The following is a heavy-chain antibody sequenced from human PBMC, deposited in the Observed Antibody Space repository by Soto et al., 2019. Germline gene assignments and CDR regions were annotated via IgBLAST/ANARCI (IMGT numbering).Heavy chain of an antibody. V-gene: IGHV4-59*01. CDR2: IYYSGST. D-gene: IGHD3-22*01. CDR1: GGSISSYY. J-gene: IGHJ5*02. CDR3: ARGYYDSSGYMWFDP. Sequence: PSETLSLTCTVSGGSISSYYWSWIRQPPGKGLEWIGYIYYSGSTNYNPSLKSRVTISVDTSKNQFSLKLSSVTAADTAVYYCARGYYDSSGYMWFDPWGQGTLVTAPQ.